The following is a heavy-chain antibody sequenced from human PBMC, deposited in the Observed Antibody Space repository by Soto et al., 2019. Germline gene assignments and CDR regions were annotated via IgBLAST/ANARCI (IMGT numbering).Heavy chain of an antibody. CDR3: ARDGREASGMDV. J-gene: IGHJ6*02. CDR1: GGSISSHY. Sequence: SETLSLTCTVSGGSISSHYWSWVRQAPGKGLEWVGHIYYRGSTSYNPSLRSRSTISVDTSNNQFSLKLNSVTAADTAVYYCARDGREASGMDVWGQGTKVTVSS. D-gene: IGHD1-26*01. CDR2: IYYRGST. V-gene: IGHV4-59*11.